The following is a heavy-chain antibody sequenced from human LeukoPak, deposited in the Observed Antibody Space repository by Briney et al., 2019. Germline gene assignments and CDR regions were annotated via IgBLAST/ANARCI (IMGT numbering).Heavy chain of an antibody. CDR2: ISWNSGSI. D-gene: IGHD3-10*01. CDR1: GFTFDDYA. V-gene: IGHV3-9*01. Sequence: GGSLRLSCAASGFTFDDYAMHWVRQAPGKGLEWVSGISWNSGSIGYADSVKGRFTISRDNAKNSLYLQMNSLRAEDTASYYCAKDLTSMVRGGLWYWGQGTLVTVSS. J-gene: IGHJ4*02. CDR3: AKDLTSMVRGGLWY.